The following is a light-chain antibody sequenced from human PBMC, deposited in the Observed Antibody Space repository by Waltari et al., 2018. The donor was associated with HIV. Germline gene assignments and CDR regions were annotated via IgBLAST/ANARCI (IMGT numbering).Light chain of an antibody. CDR1: QSVCSF. J-gene: IGKJ1*01. CDR2: DAA. CDR3: QQRSNWPPWS. Sequence: EIVLTQSPVISSFSPGYRATLSCWASQSVCSFLAWYQQRPGQSPSILIYDAARRATGVPARFSGSGSGTNFTLTIKNLEPEDVAIYYCQQRSNWPPWSFGQGTRVDIK. V-gene: IGKV3-11*01.